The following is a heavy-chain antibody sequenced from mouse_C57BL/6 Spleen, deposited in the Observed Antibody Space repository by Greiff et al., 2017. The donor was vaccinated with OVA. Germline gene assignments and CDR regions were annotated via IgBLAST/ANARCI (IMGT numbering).Heavy chain of an antibody. D-gene: IGHD2-2*01. V-gene: IGHV1-50*01. CDR2: IDPSDSYP. CDR1: GYTFTSYW. CDR3: ARRGYDGDYYARDY. Sequence: QVQLQQPGAELVKPGASVKLSCKASGYTFTSYWMQWVKQRPGQGLEWIGEIDPSDSYPKYNQKFKGKATLTVDTYASTAYMQLSSLTAEDSAVYDCARRGYDGDYYARDYWGQGTSVTVSS. J-gene: IGHJ4*01.